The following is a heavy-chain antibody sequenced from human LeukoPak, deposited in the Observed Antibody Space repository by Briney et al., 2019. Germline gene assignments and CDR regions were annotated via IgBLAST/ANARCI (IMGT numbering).Heavy chain of an antibody. V-gene: IGHV1-69*05. J-gene: IGHJ5*02. D-gene: IGHD6-6*01. CDR1: GGTFRSYA. CDR3: ARASSESIAARPYWFDP. CDR2: IIPIFGTA. Sequence: SVKVSCKASGGTFRSYAISWVRQAPGQGLEWMGGIIPIFGTANYAQKFQGRGTITTDESTSTAYMELSSLRSEDTAVYYCARASSESIAARPYWFDPWGQGTLVTVSS.